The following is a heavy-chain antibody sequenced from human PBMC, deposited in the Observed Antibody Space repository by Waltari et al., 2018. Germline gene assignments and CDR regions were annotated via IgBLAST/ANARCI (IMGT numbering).Heavy chain of an antibody. J-gene: IGHJ3*01. Sequence: QVHLVQSGAEVRRPGSSVKVSCEASGGSFGTYAITWVRPAPGQGLGWIAGCVPIFGKPNYAQKFQDRVKVAADELTRTAFMEVSSLRPDDTAVYYCAKRIVGGPFDVWGQGTMVIVSS. V-gene: IGHV1-69*12. CDR1: GGSFGTYA. CDR2: CVPIFGKP. D-gene: IGHD1-26*01. CDR3: AKRIVGGPFDV.